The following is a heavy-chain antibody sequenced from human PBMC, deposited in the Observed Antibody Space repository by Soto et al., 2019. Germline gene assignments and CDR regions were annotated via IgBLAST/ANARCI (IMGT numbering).Heavy chain of an antibody. CDR2: IYYSGST. J-gene: IGHJ4*02. D-gene: IGHD6-19*01. Sequence: PSETLSLTCTVSGGSISSSSYYWGWIRQPPGKGLEWIGSIYYSGSTYYNPSLKSRVTISVDTSKNHLSLQLDSVTPEDTAIYYCARARHVVSGTLGFFEYWGPGTLVTVSS. CDR3: ARARHVVSGTLGFFEY. V-gene: IGHV4-39*02. CDR1: GGSISSSSYY.